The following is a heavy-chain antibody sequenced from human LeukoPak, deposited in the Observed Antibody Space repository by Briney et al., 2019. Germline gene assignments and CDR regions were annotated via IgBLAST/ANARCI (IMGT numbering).Heavy chain of an antibody. CDR3: ARTGSYNYDILTGYPH. D-gene: IGHD3-9*01. CDR2: INPSGGST. V-gene: IGHV1-46*01. CDR1: GYTFTSYY. J-gene: IGHJ4*02. Sequence: ASVKVSCKASGYTFTSYYMHWVRQAPGQGLEWMGIINPSGGSTSYAQKFQGRVTMTRDTSTSTVYMELSSLRSEDTAVYYCARTGSYNYDILTGYPHWGQGTLVTVSS.